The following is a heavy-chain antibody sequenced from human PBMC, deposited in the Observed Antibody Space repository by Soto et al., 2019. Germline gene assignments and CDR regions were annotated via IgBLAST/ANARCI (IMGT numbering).Heavy chain of an antibody. CDR3: ARDQGDRRSSSDDAFDI. D-gene: IGHD3-16*01. J-gene: IGHJ3*02. Sequence: ASVKVSCKASGYTFTSYYMHWVRQAPGQGLERMGIINPSGGSTSYAQKFQGRVTMTRDTSTSTVYMELSSLRSEDTAVYYCARDQGDRRSSSDDAFDIWGQGTMVTVSS. CDR2: INPSGGST. CDR1: GYTFTSYY. V-gene: IGHV1-46*01.